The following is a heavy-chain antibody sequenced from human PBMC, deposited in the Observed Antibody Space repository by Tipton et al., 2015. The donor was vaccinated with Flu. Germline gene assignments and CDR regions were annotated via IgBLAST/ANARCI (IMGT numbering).Heavy chain of an antibody. CDR1: GFTFSSYW. CDR3: ARERPRWGSYYTDAFDI. CDR2: IKQDGSEK. V-gene: IGHV3-7*01. D-gene: IGHD1-26*01. Sequence: GSLRLSCAASGFTFSSYWTSWVRQAPGKGLEWVANIKQDGSEKYYVDSVKGRFTISRDNAKNSLYLQMNSLRAEDTAVYYCARERPRWGSYYTDAFDIWGQGTMVTVSS. J-gene: IGHJ3*02.